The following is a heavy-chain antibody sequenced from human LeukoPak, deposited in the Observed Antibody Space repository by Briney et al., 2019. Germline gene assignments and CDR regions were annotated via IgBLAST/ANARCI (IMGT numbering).Heavy chain of an antibody. CDR3: ARGNYGSGSYYYMDV. J-gene: IGHJ6*03. CDR1: GYTFTSYD. CDR2: MNSNSDNS. D-gene: IGHD3-10*01. Sequence: ASVKVSCKASGYTFTSYDINWVRQAPGQGLESMGWMNSNSDNSGYAQKFQGRVTMTRNTAISTAFMELSSLRSEDTAVYYCARGNYGSGSYYYMDVWGKGTTVTVSS. V-gene: IGHV1-8*01.